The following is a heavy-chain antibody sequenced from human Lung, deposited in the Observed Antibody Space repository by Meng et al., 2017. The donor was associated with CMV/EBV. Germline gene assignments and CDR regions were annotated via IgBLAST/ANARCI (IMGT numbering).Heavy chain of an antibody. J-gene: IGHJ6*02. Sequence: GGSLRLSCTASEFTLSPYALHWVRQAPGKGLEWVALISFDGRTKYKTDSVKGRFTISRDSSKNTVYLHINSLRGEDTAVYYCARAGDIVEVSDPLRQNYYYYGMYLSGQGXTVTVSS. CDR1: EFTLSPYA. CDR3: ARAGDIVEVSDPLRQNYYYYGMYL. CDR2: ISFDGRTK. V-gene: IGHV3-30*04. D-gene: IGHD2-15*01.